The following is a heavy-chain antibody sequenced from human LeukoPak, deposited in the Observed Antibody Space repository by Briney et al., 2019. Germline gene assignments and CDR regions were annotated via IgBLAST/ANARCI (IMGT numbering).Heavy chain of an antibody. D-gene: IGHD3-22*01. Sequence: KPSETLSLTCAVYGGSFSGYYWSWIRQPPGKGLEWIGEINHSGSTNYNPSLKSRVTISVDTSKNQFSLKLSSVTAADTAVYYCARGRYYYDSSGLPNWFDPWGQGTPVTVSS. CDR3: ARGRYYYDSSGLPNWFDP. CDR1: GGSFSGYY. CDR2: INHSGST. V-gene: IGHV4-34*01. J-gene: IGHJ5*02.